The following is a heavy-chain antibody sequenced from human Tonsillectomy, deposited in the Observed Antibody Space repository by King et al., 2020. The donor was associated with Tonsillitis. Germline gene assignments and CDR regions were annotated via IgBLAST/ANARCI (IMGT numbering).Heavy chain of an antibody. V-gene: IGHV4-39*01. CDR1: GGSISSSPYY. J-gene: IGHJ4*02. CDR3: ARDYGLN. D-gene: IGHD4-17*01. CDR2: FYYSGNT. Sequence: LQLQESGPGLVKPSETLSLTCAVSGGSISSSPYYWGWIRPPPGKGLEWIGSFYYSGNTYYNPSLKSRVTISVDTSKNQFSLRLTSVTAADTAVYYCARDYGLNWGQGTLVTVSS.